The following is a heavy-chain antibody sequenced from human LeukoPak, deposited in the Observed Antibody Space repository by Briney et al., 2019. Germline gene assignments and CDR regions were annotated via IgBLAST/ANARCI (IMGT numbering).Heavy chain of an antibody. CDR3: AMGYYDSSGYYGVDY. V-gene: IGHV1-69*13. Sequence: ASVKVSCTASGGTFSSYAISWVRQAPGQGLEWMGGIIPIFGTANYAQKFQGRVTITADESTSTAYMELSSLRSEDTAVYYCAMGYYDSSGYYGVDYWGQGTLVTVSS. J-gene: IGHJ4*02. D-gene: IGHD3-22*01. CDR2: IIPIFGTA. CDR1: GGTFSSYA.